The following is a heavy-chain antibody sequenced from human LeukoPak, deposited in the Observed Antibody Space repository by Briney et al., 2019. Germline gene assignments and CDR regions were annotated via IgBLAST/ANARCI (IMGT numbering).Heavy chain of an antibody. Sequence: ASVTVSCKASGYTFTSYGFSWVRQAPGQGLEWMGWISAYNGNTNYAQKLQGRVTMTTDTSTSTAYMELRSLRSDDTAVYYCARVPYYYDSSGYRPGVEYFQHWGQGTLVTVSS. CDR1: GYTFTSYG. V-gene: IGHV1-18*01. J-gene: IGHJ1*01. CDR2: ISAYNGNT. D-gene: IGHD3-22*01. CDR3: ARVPYYYDSSGYRPGVEYFQH.